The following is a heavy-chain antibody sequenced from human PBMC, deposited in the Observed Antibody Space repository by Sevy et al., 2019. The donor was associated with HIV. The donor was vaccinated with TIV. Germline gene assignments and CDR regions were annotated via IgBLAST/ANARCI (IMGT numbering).Heavy chain of an antibody. Sequence: ASVKVSCKASGYTFTSYDINWVRQATGQGLEWMGWMNPNSGNTGYAQKFQGRVTMTRNISISTAYMELSSLRSEDTAVYYCARQQLGPYYYYYYGMDVWGQGTTVTVSS. CDR2: MNPNSGNT. CDR1: GYTFTSYD. CDR3: ARQQLGPYYYYYYGMDV. V-gene: IGHV1-8*01. J-gene: IGHJ6*02. D-gene: IGHD6-6*01.